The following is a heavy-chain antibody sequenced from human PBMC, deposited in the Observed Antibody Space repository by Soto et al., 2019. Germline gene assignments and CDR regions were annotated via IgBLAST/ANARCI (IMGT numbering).Heavy chain of an antibody. D-gene: IGHD1-26*01. CDR2: IYHSGST. CDR3: ARERWGAFDI. CDR1: GGCISSGGYS. J-gene: IGHJ3*02. Sequence: TLCLTRAVSGGCISSGGYSWSWIRQPPGKGLEWIGYIYHSGSTYYNPSLKSRVTISVDRSKNQFSLKLSSVTAADTAVYYCARERWGAFDIWGQGTMVTVSS. V-gene: IGHV4-30-2*01.